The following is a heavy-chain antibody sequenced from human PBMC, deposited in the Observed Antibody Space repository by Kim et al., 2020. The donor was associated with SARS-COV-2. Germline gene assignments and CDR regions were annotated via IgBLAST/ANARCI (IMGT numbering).Heavy chain of an antibody. V-gene: IGHV3-21*01. CDR1: GFTFSSYS. CDR2: ISSGGGDT. D-gene: IGHD1-1*01. J-gene: IGHJ4*02. CDR3: ARDRWHLQQVIDY. Sequence: GGSLRLSCAASGFTFSSYSMNWVRQAPGKGLEWVSFISSGGGDTFYADSVKGRFTVSRDNAENSLFLELNSLRAEDTAVYYCARDRWHLQQVIDYWGRGTLVTVSS.